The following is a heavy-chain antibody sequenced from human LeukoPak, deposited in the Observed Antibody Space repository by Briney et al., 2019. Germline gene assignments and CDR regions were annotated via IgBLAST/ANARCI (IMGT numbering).Heavy chain of an antibody. Sequence: PSETLSLTCTVSGGSISSYYWSWIRQPPGKGLEWIGYMSYSGSTNYNPSLESRVTISLDMSKNQFSLKLTSVTAADTAVYYCATGDCSTTSCYDYWGQGTLVTVSS. J-gene: IGHJ4*02. CDR3: ATGDCSTTSCYDY. V-gene: IGHV4-59*01. CDR2: MSYSGST. CDR1: GGSISSYY. D-gene: IGHD2-2*01.